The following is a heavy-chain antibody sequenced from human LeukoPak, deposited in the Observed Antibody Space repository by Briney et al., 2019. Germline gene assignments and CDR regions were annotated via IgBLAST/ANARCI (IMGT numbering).Heavy chain of an antibody. Sequence: PSETLSLTCAVSGYSISSGYYWGWIRQPPGKGLEWIGSIYHSGSTYYNSSLKSRVTISVDTSKNQFSLKLSSVTAADTAVYYCARLGPRYWYFDLWGRGTLVTVSS. CDR2: IYHSGST. CDR3: ARLGPRYWYFDL. V-gene: IGHV4-38-2*01. CDR1: GYSISSGYY. J-gene: IGHJ2*01. D-gene: IGHD7-27*01.